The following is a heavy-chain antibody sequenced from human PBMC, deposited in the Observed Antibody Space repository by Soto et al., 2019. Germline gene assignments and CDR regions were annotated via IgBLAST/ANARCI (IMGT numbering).Heavy chain of an antibody. CDR3: ARGRSPSGAFDI. CDR2: IGTAGGT. V-gene: IGHV3-13*01. CDR1: GFTFSSYD. J-gene: IGHJ3*02. Sequence: GGSLRLSCAASGFTFSSYDMHWVRQATGKGLEWVSAIGTAGGTYYPGSVKGRFTISRENAKNSLYLQMNSLRAGDTAVYYCARGRSPSGAFDIWGQGTMVTVSS.